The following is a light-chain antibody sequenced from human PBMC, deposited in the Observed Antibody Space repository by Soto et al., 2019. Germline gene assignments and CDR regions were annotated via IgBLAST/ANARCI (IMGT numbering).Light chain of an antibody. Sequence: DIQLTQSPSFLSASIGDSVTITCRASQGIRSYLAWYQQKPGKAPKLLIYAASTLQSGVPSRFSGSGSGTDFTLTISSLQPEDFATYYCQQLNTYPPWTFGQGTKVEIK. J-gene: IGKJ1*01. V-gene: IGKV1-9*01. CDR2: AAS. CDR3: QQLNTYPPWT. CDR1: QGIRSY.